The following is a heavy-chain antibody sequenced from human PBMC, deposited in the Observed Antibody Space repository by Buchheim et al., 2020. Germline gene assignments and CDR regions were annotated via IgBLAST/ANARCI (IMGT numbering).Heavy chain of an antibody. CDR2: IWYDGSNK. D-gene: IGHD6-13*01. CDR3: ARDSYPSSSWYNWFDP. V-gene: IGHV3-33*01. J-gene: IGHJ5*02. Sequence: QVQLVESGGGVVQPGRSLRLSCAASGFTFSSYGMHWVRQAPSKGLEWVAVIWYDGSNKYYADSVKGRFTISRDNSKNTLYLQMNSLRAEDTAVYYCARDSYPSSSWYNWFDPWGQGTL. CDR1: GFTFSSYG.